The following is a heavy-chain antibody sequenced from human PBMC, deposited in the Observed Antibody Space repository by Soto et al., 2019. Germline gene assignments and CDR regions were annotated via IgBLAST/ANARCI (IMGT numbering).Heavy chain of an antibody. CDR2: INHSGST. V-gene: IGHV4-34*01. Sequence: QVQLQQWGAGLLKPSETLSLTCAVYGGSFSGYYWSWIRQPPGKGLEWIGEINHSGSTNYNPSLMSRVTSSVDTSMNQFSLKLSSGTAAATAVYYCAREGYCSGGSCYARTLDYWGQGTLVTVSS. CDR1: GGSFSGYY. D-gene: IGHD2-15*01. CDR3: AREGYCSGGSCYARTLDY. J-gene: IGHJ4*02.